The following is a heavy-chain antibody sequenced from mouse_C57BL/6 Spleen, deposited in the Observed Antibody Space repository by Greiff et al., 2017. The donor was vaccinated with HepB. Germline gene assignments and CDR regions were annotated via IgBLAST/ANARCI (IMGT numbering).Heavy chain of an antibody. D-gene: IGHD2-5*01. CDR2: IDPSDSYT. CDR1: GYTFTSYW. J-gene: IGHJ4*01. CDR3: ARSVDYSNSHYAMDY. Sequence: QVQLQQPGAELVKPGASVKLSCKASGYTFTSYWMQWVKQRPGQGLEWIGEIDPSDSYTNYNQKFKGKATLTVDTSSSTAYLQLSSLTSEDSAVYYCARSVDYSNSHYAMDYWGQGTSVTVSS. V-gene: IGHV1-50*01.